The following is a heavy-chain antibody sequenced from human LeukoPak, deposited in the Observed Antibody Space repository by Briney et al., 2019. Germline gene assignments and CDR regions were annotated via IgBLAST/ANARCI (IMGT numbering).Heavy chain of an antibody. Sequence: PSETLSLTCTVSGGSISSYYWSWIRQPPGKGLEWIGYIYYSGSTNYNPSLKSRVTISVDTSKNQFSLKLSSVTAADTAVYYCARGPAYYGDYVFFDYWGQGTLVTVSS. J-gene: IGHJ4*02. CDR3: ARGPAYYGDYVFFDY. CDR2: IYYSGST. D-gene: IGHD4-17*01. CDR1: GGSISSYY. V-gene: IGHV4-59*01.